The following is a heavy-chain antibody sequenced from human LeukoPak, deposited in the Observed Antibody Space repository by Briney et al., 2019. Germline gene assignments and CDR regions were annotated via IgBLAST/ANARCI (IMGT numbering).Heavy chain of an antibody. CDR3: ARAPRGSSWYVTGEDY. Sequence: SETLSLTCTVSGGSISSGDYYWSWIRQPPGKGLEWIGYIYYSGSTYYNPSLKSRVTISVDTSKNQFSLKLSSVTAADTAVYYCARAPRGSSWYVTGEDYWGQGTLVTVSS. J-gene: IGHJ4*02. CDR1: GGSISSGDYY. V-gene: IGHV4-30-4*08. D-gene: IGHD6-13*01. CDR2: IYYSGST.